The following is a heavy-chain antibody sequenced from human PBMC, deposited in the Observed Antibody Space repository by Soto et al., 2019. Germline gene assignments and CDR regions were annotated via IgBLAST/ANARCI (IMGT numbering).Heavy chain of an antibody. CDR2: IYPGDSDT. Sequence: GESLKISCKGSGYSFSSYWIVWVRQMPGKGLEWMGTIYPGDSDTRYSPSFQGQVTISADKSISTAYLQWNSLKASDTAMYFCARNKAYCSSISCYGMDVWGQGGEVTVSS. V-gene: IGHV5-51*01. CDR1: GYSFSSYW. CDR3: ARNKAYCSSISCYGMDV. D-gene: IGHD2-2*01. J-gene: IGHJ6*02.